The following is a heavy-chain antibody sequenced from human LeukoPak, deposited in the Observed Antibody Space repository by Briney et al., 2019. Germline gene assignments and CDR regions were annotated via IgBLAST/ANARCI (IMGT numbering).Heavy chain of an antibody. CDR2: ISAYNGNT. D-gene: IGHD3-10*01. J-gene: IGHJ4*02. CDR1: GYTFTSYG. Sequence: ASVTFSCQASGYTFTSYGISWVRPAPGQGLEWMGWISAYNGNTNYAQKLQGRVTMTTDTSTSTAYMELRSLRSDDTAVYYCARDRIDGGSRILDYWGQGTLVTVSS. V-gene: IGHV1-18*01. CDR3: ARDRIDGGSRILDY.